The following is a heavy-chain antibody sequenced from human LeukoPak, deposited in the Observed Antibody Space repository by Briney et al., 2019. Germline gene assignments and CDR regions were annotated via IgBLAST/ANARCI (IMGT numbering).Heavy chain of an antibody. CDR3: ASLSLGHY. D-gene: IGHD6-6*01. CDR2: IYSGGST. J-gene: IGHJ4*02. V-gene: IGHV3-53*01. CDR1: GGSISSSSYY. Sequence: TSETLSLTCTVSGGSISSSSYYWGWIRQPPGKGLEWVSVIYSGGSTYYADSVKGRFTISRDTSKNTLSLQMNSLRAEDTAVYYCASLSLGHYWGQGTLVTVSS.